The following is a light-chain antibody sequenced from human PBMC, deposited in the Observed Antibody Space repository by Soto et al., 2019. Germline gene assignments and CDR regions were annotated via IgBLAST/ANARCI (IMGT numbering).Light chain of an antibody. CDR2: KVT. J-gene: IGLJ3*02. Sequence: QSVLTQPASVSGSPGQLITISCTGTSSDVGGYNYVSWYQQYPGKAPKLIISKVTNRPSGVSNRFSGAKSGNTATLTISGLQAEDEAVYYCHSYTSSITWVFGGGTKVTVL. V-gene: IGLV2-14*01. CDR3: HSYTSSITWV. CDR1: SSDVGGYNY.